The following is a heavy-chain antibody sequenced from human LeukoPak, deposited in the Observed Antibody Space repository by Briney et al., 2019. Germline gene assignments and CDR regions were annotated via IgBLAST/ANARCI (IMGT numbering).Heavy chain of an antibody. CDR3: ARDGYSNYERPDYFDY. CDR2: ISSASRTI. CDR1: GFYFNIYS. V-gene: IGHV3-48*04. J-gene: IGHJ4*02. Sequence: GGSLRLSCASSGFYFNIYSMHWVRQAPGKGLEWVSYISSASRTIYYADSVKGRFTVSIDNDKNSLYLQMSSLRAQDTAVYYCARDGYSNYERPDYFDYWGKGTLVTVSS. D-gene: IGHD4-11*01.